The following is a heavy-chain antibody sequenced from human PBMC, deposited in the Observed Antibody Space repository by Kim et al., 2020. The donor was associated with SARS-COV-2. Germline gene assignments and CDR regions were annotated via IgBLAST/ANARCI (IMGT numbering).Heavy chain of an antibody. V-gene: IGHV3-30*18. CDR1: GFTFNNFG. CDR3: AKDHGSGWLFDC. CDR2: ISTDGSTE. D-gene: IGHD6-19*01. J-gene: IGHJ4*02. Sequence: GGSLRLSCAASGFTFNNFGMQWVRQAPGKGLEWVALISTDGSTEYYADSVRGRFTISRDNSKNMLYLQMNSPRIEDTAVYYCAKDHGSGWLFDCWGQGTLVTVSS.